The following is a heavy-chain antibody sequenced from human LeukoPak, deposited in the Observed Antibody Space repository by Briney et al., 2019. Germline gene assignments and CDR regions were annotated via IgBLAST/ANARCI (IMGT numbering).Heavy chain of an antibody. J-gene: IGHJ4*02. Sequence: GGSLRLSCAASGFIFSNSGMHWVRQAPGKGLEWVAGVWFGESSQSYPDAVKGRFTISRDNSKNTVWLEMNSLRVEDTAVYYGAKGGRDTSKYYFDYWCQGTQVNVYS. V-gene: IGHV3-30*02. D-gene: IGHD1-26*01. CDR2: VWFGESSQ. CDR1: GFIFSNSG. CDR3: AKGGRDTSKYYFDY.